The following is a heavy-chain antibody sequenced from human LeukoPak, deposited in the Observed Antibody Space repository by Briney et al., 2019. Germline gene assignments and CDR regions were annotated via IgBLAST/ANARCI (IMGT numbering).Heavy chain of an antibody. J-gene: IGHJ4*02. Sequence: GSVRLSCSASGYTFTSYAIHWVRQAPGQGLEYVSTINSNGGGTYYADSVKGRFTISRDNSTNTLYLQLSSLRAEDTAVYYCGKSGVSTIPRGGGRVLEYWGQGTLVTVAS. CDR2: INSNGGGT. CDR1: GYTFTSYA. D-gene: IGHD5/OR15-5a*01. V-gene: IGHV3-64D*06. CDR3: GKSGVSTIPRGGGRVLEY.